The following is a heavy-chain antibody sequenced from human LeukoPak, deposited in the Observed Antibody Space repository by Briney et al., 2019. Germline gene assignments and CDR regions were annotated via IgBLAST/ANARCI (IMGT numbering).Heavy chain of an antibody. CDR3: ARASCSSTSCYAVPFDI. J-gene: IGHJ3*02. CDR2: IYYSGTT. Sequence: SETLSLTCTVSGGSISSHYWSWIRQPPGKGLEWIGYIYYSGTTNYNPSLKSRVTISVDTSKNQFSLKLSSVTPADTAVYYCARASCSSTSCYAVPFDIWGQGTMVTVSS. CDR1: GGSISSHY. V-gene: IGHV4-59*11. D-gene: IGHD2-2*01.